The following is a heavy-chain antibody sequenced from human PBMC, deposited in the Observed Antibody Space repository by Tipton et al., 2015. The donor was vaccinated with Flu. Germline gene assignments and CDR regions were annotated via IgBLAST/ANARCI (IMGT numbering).Heavy chain of an antibody. J-gene: IGHJ4*02. CDR2: VYHGGTT. CDR1: GDSIGSPYF. CDR3: STTTYYYGSGSHDY. V-gene: IGHV4-38-2*01. D-gene: IGHD3-10*01. Sequence: TLSLTCSVSGDSIGSPYFWGWIRQPPGKGLEWIGCVYHGGTTYYNPSLKSRVAISLATFQNQFSLKLTSVTAADTAVYYCSTTTYYYGSGSHDYWGQGTLVTVSS.